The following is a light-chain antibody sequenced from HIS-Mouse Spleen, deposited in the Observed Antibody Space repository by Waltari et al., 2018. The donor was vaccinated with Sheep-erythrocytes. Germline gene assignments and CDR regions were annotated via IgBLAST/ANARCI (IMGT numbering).Light chain of an antibody. CDR2: WPS. V-gene: IGKV4-1*01. CDR3: QQYYSTLT. J-gene: IGKJ4*01. CDR1: QSVLYSSNNKNY. Sequence: DIVMTQSPDSLAVSLGERATINCKSSQSVLYSSNNKNYLAWYQQKPGQPPNLLIYWPSTRESGVPDRFSGSGSGTDFTLTISSLQAEDVAVYYCQQYYSTLTFGGGTKVEIK.